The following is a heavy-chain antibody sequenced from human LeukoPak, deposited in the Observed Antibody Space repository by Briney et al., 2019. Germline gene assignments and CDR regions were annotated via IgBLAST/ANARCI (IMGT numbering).Heavy chain of an antibody. CDR3: AREMGSSGPEDAFDI. Sequence: GGSLRLSCAASGFTFSSYGMHWVRQAPGKGLEWVAVIWYDGGNKYYADSVKGRFTISRDNPKNTLYLQMNSLRAEDTAVYYCAREMGSSGPEDAFDIWGQGTMVTVSS. D-gene: IGHD3-22*01. CDR1: GFTFSSYG. CDR2: IWYDGGNK. J-gene: IGHJ3*02. V-gene: IGHV3-33*01.